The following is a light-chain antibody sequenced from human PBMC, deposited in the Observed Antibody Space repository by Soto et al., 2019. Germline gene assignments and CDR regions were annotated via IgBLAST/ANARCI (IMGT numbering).Light chain of an antibody. CDR3: QHYNSYSEA. CDR1: QTFSSW. J-gene: IGKJ1*01. Sequence: DIQMTQSPSTLSGSVGDRVTITCRASQTFSSWLAWYQQKPGKAPKLLIYKASTLKSGVPSRFSGSGSGTECTLTISSLQPDDFATYYCQHYNSYSEAFGQGTKVELK. CDR2: KAS. V-gene: IGKV1-5*03.